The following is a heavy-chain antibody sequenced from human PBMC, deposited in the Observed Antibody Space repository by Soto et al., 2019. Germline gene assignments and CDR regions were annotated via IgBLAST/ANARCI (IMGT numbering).Heavy chain of an antibody. V-gene: IGHV1-24*01. CDR1: GYTLTELS. CDR2: FDPEDGET. J-gene: IGHJ4*02. Sequence: PSVKVSCKVSGYTLTELSMHWVRQAPGKGLEWMGGFDPEDGETIYAQKFQGRVTMTEDTSTDTAYMELSSLRSEDTAVYYCASRNFFRGVIDYWGQGTLVTVSS. CDR3: ASRNFFRGVIDY. D-gene: IGHD3-10*01.